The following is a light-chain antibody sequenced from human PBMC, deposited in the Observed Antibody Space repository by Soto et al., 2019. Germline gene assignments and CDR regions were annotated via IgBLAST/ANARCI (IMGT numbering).Light chain of an antibody. V-gene: IGKV3-20*01. CDR3: QQYGRSPRT. Sequence: EIVLTQSPGTLSLSPGERATLSCRASQSVRSSYLAWYHQKPGQAPRLLIYGASSRATGIPDRFSGSGSGTDFTLTISRLEPEDFAVYYCQQYGRSPRTFGGGTTVAIK. CDR2: GAS. J-gene: IGKJ4*01. CDR1: QSVRSSY.